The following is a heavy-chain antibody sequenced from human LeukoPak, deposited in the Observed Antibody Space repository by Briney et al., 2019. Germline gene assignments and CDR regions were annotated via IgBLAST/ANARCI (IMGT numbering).Heavy chain of an antibody. J-gene: IGHJ4*02. Sequence: GSSVQVSCKTSGGPFSSYTISWVRPAPGQGLEWMGGIIPIFGTPHYSQKFQDRVTITADASTSTAYMELSSLRSEDTAVYYCARAYMTATRHFDSWGQGTLVTVSS. D-gene: IGHD2-21*02. CDR3: ARAYMTATRHFDS. CDR1: GGPFSSYT. CDR2: IIPIFGTP. V-gene: IGHV1-69*01.